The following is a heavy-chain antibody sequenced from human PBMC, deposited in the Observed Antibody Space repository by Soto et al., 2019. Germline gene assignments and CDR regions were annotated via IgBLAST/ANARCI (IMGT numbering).Heavy chain of an antibody. CDR1: GGTFSIYT. CDR2: IIPILGIA. Sequence: GASVKVSCKASGGTFSIYTISWVRQAPGQGLEWMGRIIPILGIANYAQKFQGRVTITADKSTSTAYMELSSLRSEDTAVYYCARSGRDCSGGSCYERWGQGTLVTVSS. CDR3: ARSGRDCSGGSCYER. J-gene: IGHJ4*02. V-gene: IGHV1-69*02. D-gene: IGHD2-15*01.